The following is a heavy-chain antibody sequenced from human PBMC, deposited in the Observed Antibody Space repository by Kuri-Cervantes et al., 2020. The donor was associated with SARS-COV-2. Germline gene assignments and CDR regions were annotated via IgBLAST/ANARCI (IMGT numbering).Heavy chain of an antibody. D-gene: IGHD2-21*01. V-gene: IGHV4-39*07. CDR2: IYYSGST. J-gene: IGHJ4*02. CDR1: GGPISSSSYY. Sequence: LTLPGGPISSSSYYWGWIRQPPGKGLEWIGSIYYSGSTYYNPSLKSRVTISVDTSKNQFSLKLSSVTAADTAVYYCARGGVVPVSFDYWGQGTLVTVSS. CDR3: ARGGVVPVSFDY.